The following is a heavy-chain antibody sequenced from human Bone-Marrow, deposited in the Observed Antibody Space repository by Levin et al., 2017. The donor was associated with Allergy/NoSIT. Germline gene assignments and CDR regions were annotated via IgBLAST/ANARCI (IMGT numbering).Heavy chain of an antibody. CDR2: IWHDGSNK. V-gene: IGHV3-33*01. CDR1: GFSFSTYG. Sequence: SCEASGFSFSTYGMHWVRQAPGKGLEWVAVIWHDGSNKYYGESVKGRFTISRDNSKNTLYLQVNSLRDDDTAVYFCAREDRWERYGLDLWGQGTMVTVSS. J-gene: IGHJ3*01. D-gene: IGHD1-26*01. CDR3: AREDRWERYGLDL.